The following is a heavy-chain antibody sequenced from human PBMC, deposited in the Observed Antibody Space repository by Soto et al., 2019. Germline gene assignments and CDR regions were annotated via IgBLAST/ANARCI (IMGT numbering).Heavy chain of an antibody. J-gene: IGHJ1*01. CDR2: ISGSGDST. CDR3: AKLTHYYDSSGSGY. Sequence: GGSLRLSCAASGFTFSTNGMSWVRQVPGKGLEWVSGISGSGDSTYYADSVKGRFTISRVNSKNTLYLHMNSLRAEDTAVYFCAKLTHYYDSSGSGYWGQGTLVTVS. V-gene: IGHV3-23*01. CDR1: GFTFSTNG. D-gene: IGHD3-22*01.